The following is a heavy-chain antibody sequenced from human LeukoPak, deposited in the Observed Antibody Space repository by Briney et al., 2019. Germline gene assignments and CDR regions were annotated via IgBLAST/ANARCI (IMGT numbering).Heavy chain of an antibody. J-gene: IGHJ6*03. CDR2: MYISRST. V-gene: IGHV4-4*07. CDR3: ARESRIVEGDGYYMDV. D-gene: IGHD1-26*01. CDR1: GGSMNNYY. Sequence: PSETLSLTCAVSGGSMNNYYWRWIRQPAGKGLEWIGRMYISRSTDYNPSLRSRVIMSLDRSKNQFSLQVTSVTAADTAVYYCARESRIVEGDGYYMDVWGKGTTVTISS.